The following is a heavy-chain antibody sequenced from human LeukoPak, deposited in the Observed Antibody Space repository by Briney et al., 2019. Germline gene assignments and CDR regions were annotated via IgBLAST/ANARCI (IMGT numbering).Heavy chain of an antibody. Sequence: GASVKVSCKASGYTFTGYDMHWVRQAPGQGLEWMGWINPNSGCTNYAQKFQGRVTMTRDTSSSTAYMELSRLRSEDTAVYYCARAYYDSSGYIDYWGQGTLVTVSS. CDR3: ARAYYDSSGYIDY. J-gene: IGHJ4*02. D-gene: IGHD3-22*01. CDR1: GYTFTGYD. CDR2: INPNSGCT. V-gene: IGHV1-2*02.